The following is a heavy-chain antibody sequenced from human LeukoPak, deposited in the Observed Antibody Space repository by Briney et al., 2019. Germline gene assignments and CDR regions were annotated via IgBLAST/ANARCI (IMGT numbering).Heavy chain of an antibody. J-gene: IGHJ6*03. Sequence: GASVKVSCKASGYSFTNFDINWVRQATGQGLVWMGWMNPNSGNKGYAQKFQGRVTMTMNTSITTAYMELSSLRSEDTAVYYCARGPQWRGDYYYMDVWGRGTTVTVSS. CDR1: GYSFTNFD. D-gene: IGHD6-19*01. CDR3: ARGPQWRGDYYYMDV. V-gene: IGHV1-8*01. CDR2: MNPNSGNK.